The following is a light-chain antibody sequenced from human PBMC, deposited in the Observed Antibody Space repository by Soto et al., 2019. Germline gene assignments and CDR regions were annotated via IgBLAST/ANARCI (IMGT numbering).Light chain of an antibody. J-gene: IGLJ2*01. CDR1: SSNIGLND. Sequence: QSVLTQPPSASGTPGQTVTISCSGSSSNIGLNDVHWYRQLSGTAPQILIYDTNQQATGVPDRFSGSRSGTSASLAIHGLQSEDEADYHCAALDDSLNGPVFGGGTKVTVL. CDR2: DTN. CDR3: AALDDSLNGPV. V-gene: IGLV1-44*01.